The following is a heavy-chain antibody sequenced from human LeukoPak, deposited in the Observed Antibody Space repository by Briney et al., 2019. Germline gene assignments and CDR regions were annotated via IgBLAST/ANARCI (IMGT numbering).Heavy chain of an antibody. J-gene: IGHJ5*02. Sequence: PSETLSLTCTVSGGSISSYYWSWIRQPPGKGLEWIGYIYYSGSTNYNPSLKSRVTISVDTSKNQFSLKLSSVTAADTAVYYCARQRGYYSYGLDNWFDPWGQGTLVTVSS. CDR2: IYYSGST. D-gene: IGHD5-18*01. CDR3: ARQRGYYSYGLDNWFDP. V-gene: IGHV4-59*01. CDR1: GGSISSYY.